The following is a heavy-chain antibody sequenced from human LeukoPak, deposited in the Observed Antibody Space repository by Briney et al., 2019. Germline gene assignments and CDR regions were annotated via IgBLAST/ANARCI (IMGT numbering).Heavy chain of an antibody. CDR2: ISGSGTNT. J-gene: IGHJ4*02. D-gene: IGHD2-15*01. CDR3: AKGSRPVVAATFFHY. CDR1: GFTFSSYS. V-gene: IGHV3-23*01. Sequence: GGSLRLSCAASGFTFSSYSMNWVGQAPGKGLEWVSVISGSGTNTDYADSVKGRFTISRDNSKNTLYVQMNSLRAEDTAVYYCAKGSRPVVAATFFHYWGQGTLVTVSS.